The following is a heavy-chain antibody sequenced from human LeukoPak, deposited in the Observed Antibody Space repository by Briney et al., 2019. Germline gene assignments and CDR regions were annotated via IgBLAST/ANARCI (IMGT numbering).Heavy chain of an antibody. CDR3: ARSIGLTGGGVDV. CDR2: IKSKTDGGTT. Sequence: PGGSLRLSCAASGFTFSNAWMSWVRQAPGKGLEWVGRIKSKTDGGTTDYATPVKCRFTISRDDSKNTLYLQMNSLKAEDTAVYYCARSIGLTGGGVDVWGQGTTVTVSS. V-gene: IGHV3-15*01. J-gene: IGHJ6*02. CDR1: GFTFSNAW. D-gene: IGHD3-9*01.